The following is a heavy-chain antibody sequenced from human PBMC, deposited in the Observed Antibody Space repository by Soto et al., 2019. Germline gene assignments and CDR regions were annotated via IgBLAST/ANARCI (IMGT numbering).Heavy chain of an antibody. CDR2: ISYDGSNK. V-gene: IGHV3-30-3*01. Sequence: GGSLRLSCAASGFTFSSYAMHWVRQAPGKGLEWVAVISYDGSNKYYADSVKGRFTISRDNSKNTLYLQMNRLRAEDTAVYYCATDHYDFWRGSIKWFDPCGPRSVFTVSS. J-gene: IGHJ5*02. CDR3: ATDHYDFWRGSIKWFDP. CDR1: GFTFSSYA. D-gene: IGHD3-3*01.